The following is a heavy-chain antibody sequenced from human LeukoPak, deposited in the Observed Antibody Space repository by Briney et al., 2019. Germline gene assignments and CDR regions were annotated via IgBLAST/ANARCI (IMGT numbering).Heavy chain of an antibody. CDR1: GYTFTDYY. CDR2: INPNSGGT. Sequence: ASVKVSCKASGYTFTDYYLYWVRQAPGQGLEWMGWINPNSGGTNYAQKFQGRVTMTRDTSISTAYMELSRLRSDDTAVYYCARDRGVDYCSGGSCSHYYYYMDVWGKGTTVTISS. V-gene: IGHV1-2*02. CDR3: ARDRGVDYCSGGSCSHYYYYMDV. J-gene: IGHJ6*03. D-gene: IGHD2-15*01.